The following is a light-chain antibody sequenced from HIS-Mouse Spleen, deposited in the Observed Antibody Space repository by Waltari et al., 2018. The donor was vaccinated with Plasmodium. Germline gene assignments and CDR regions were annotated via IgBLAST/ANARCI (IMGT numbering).Light chain of an antibody. Sequence: DIVMTPSPDSLAVSLGERATINCKSSQSVLYSSNNKNYLAWYQQKPGQPPKLLIYWASTLESGVPDRFSGSGSGTDFTLTISSLQAEDVAVYYCQQYYSTPLTFGGGTKVEIK. CDR3: QQYYSTPLT. CDR1: QSVLYSSNNKNY. J-gene: IGKJ4*01. V-gene: IGKV4-1*01. CDR2: WAS.